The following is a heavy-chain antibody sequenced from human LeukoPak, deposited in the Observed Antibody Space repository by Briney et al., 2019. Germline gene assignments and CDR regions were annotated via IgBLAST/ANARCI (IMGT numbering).Heavy chain of an antibody. CDR3: AGPXSSXYSSYAFDI. CDR1: GGTFISYA. CDR2: VIPIFGTA. Sequence: KASGGTFISYAISWGRQAPGQGVGWMGGVIPIFGTAKYSQKFQGRVTITAEKNTRRTYMELRSRRSEDKAVDYCAGPXSSXYSSYAFDIWGQGTMVTVSS. V-gene: IGHV1-69*06. J-gene: IGHJ3*02. D-gene: IGHD3-22*01.